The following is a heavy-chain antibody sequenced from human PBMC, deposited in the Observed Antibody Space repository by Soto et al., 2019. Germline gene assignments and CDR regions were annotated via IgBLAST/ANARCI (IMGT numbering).Heavy chain of an antibody. D-gene: IGHD3-10*01. CDR2: INPKFGDT. CDR3: ARNMDYYYGPGSGNGHGF. CDR1: GYTFTAYY. V-gene: IGHV1-2*02. Sequence: QVQLVQSGAEVKEPGDSVRVSCEASGYTFTAYYIHWVRQAPGQGLEWMGWINPKFGDTTYAQDFQCRVSMTSDMSISTVYMELSRLTSDGTAIYYCARNMDYYYGPGSGNGHGFWGQGTTVTVFS. J-gene: IGHJ6*02.